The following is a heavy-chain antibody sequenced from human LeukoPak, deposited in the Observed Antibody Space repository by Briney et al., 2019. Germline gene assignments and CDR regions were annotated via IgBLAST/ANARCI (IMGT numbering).Heavy chain of an antibody. CDR2: ISGSGGNT. D-gene: IGHD6-19*01. V-gene: IGHV3-23*01. CDR3: AKDPLGSGWYVPPNWFDP. CDR1: GFTFSSYA. J-gene: IGHJ5*02. Sequence: GGSLRLSCAASGFTFSSYAMSWVRQAPGKGLEWVSAISGSGGNTYYADSVKGRFTISRDNSKNTLYLQMNSLRAEDTAVYYCAKDPLGSGWYVPPNWFDPWGQGTLVTVSS.